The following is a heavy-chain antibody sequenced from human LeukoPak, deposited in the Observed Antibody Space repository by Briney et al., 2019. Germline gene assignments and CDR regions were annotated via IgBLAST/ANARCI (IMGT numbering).Heavy chain of an antibody. D-gene: IGHD6-19*01. CDR1: GYSISSAYY. V-gene: IGHV4-38-2*02. Sequence: SETLSLTCTVSGYSISSAYYWGWIRQPPGKGLEWIGSIYYSGSTYYNPSLKSRVTISADTSKNQFSLKLSSVTAADTAVYYCAREKIRYSSGIPYYYYYYMDVWGKGTTVTISS. J-gene: IGHJ6*03. CDR3: AREKIRYSSGIPYYYYYYMDV. CDR2: IYYSGST.